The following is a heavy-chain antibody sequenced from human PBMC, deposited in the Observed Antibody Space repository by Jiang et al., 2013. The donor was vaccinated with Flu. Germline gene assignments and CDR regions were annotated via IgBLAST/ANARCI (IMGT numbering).Heavy chain of an antibody. J-gene: IGHJ4*02. CDR2: ISYDGSNK. CDR3: ARERGKSYYFDY. D-gene: IGHD6-25*01. V-gene: IGHV3-30-3*01. Sequence: KGLEWVAVISYDGSNKYYADSVKGRFTISRDNSKNTLYLQMNSLRAEDTAVYYCARERGKSYYFDYWGQGTLVTVSS.